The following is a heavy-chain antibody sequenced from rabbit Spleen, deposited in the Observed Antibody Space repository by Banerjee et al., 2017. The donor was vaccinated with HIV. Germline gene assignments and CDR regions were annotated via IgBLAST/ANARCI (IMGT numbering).Heavy chain of an antibody. CDR1: GFSFSSSYY. D-gene: IGHD8-1*01. Sequence: QSLEESGGDLVKPEGSLTLTCTASGFSFSSSYYMCWVRQAPGKGLEWIACIYAGSSSSTYSATWAKGRFTLSKTSSTTVTLQMTSLTAADTATYFCARDSGSSFSSYGMDLWGQGTLVTVS. J-gene: IGHJ6*01. V-gene: IGHV1S40*01. CDR3: ARDSGSSFSSYGMDL. CDR2: IYAGSSSST.